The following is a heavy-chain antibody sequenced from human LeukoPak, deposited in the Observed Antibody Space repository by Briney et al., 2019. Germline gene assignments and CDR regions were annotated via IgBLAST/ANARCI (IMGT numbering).Heavy chain of an antibody. Sequence: SETLSLTCTVSGGSISSYDWSWTRQPPGKGLEWIGYIYYSGSTNYNPSLKSRVTISVDTSKNQFSLKLSSVTAADTAVYYCARQVKTYYGSGSFDYWGQGTLVTVSS. V-gene: IGHV4-59*08. D-gene: IGHD3-10*01. CDR1: GGSISSYD. CDR3: ARQVKTYYGSGSFDY. CDR2: IYYSGST. J-gene: IGHJ4*02.